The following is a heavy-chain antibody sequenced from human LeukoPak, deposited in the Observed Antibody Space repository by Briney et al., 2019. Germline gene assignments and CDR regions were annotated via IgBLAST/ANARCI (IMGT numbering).Heavy chain of an antibody. CDR2: IYYSGST. Sequence: SETLSLTCTVSGGSISSSSYYWGWIRQPPGKGLEWIGSIYYSGSTYYNPSLKSRVTISVDTSKNQFSLKLSSVTAADTAVYYCARPYGGNCGGDAFDIWGQGTMVTVSS. CDR1: GGSISSSSYY. J-gene: IGHJ3*02. V-gene: IGHV4-39*07. D-gene: IGHD4-23*01. CDR3: ARPYGGNCGGDAFDI.